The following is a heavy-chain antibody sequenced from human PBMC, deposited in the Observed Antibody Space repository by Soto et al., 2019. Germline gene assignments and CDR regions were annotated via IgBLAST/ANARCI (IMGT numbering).Heavy chain of an antibody. D-gene: IGHD5-18*01. J-gene: IGHJ4*02. V-gene: IGHV3-23*01. Sequence: EVQLLESGGGLVQPGGSLRLSCAASGFTFSTYAMTWVRQAPGKGLEWVSVISGSGGSTYYADSVKGRFTISRDNSKNTLYLQMNRLRAEDTAVYYCARQGIANTALYYFDYWGQGTLVTVSS. CDR1: GFTFSTYA. CDR3: ARQGIANTALYYFDY. CDR2: ISGSGGST.